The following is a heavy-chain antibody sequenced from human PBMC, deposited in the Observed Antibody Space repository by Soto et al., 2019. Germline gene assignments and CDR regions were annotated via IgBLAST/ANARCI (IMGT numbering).Heavy chain of an antibody. CDR2: IYYSGSKNT. Sequence: QLQLQESGPALVKPSETLSLTCTVSGGSISSYSYYWGWIRQPPGKGLEWIGSIYYSGSKNTYYNPSLKSRVTISVDTSKNQFSLKLSSVTAADTAVYYCARLGCSSTSCSAGYWGQGTLVTVSS. D-gene: IGHD2-2*01. V-gene: IGHV4-39*01. CDR1: GGSISSYSYY. J-gene: IGHJ4*02. CDR3: ARLGCSSTSCSAGY.